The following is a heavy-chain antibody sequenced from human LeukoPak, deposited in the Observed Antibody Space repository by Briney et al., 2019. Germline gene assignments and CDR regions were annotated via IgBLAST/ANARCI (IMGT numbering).Heavy chain of an antibody. CDR1: GGSISSSNW. CDR3: ARDPHSSGWPSGY. Sequence: SGTLSLTCAVSGGSISSSNWWSWVRQPPGKGQEWIGEIYQSRNIDYNPSLKSRATISVDKSKNQLSLKLSSVTAADTAVYYCARDPHSSGWPSGYWGQGTLVTVSS. D-gene: IGHD6-19*01. J-gene: IGHJ4*02. V-gene: IGHV4-4*02. CDR2: IYQSRNI.